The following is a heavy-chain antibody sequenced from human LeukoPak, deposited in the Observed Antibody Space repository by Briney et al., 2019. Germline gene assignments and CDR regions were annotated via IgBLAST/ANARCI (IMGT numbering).Heavy chain of an antibody. D-gene: IGHD3-22*01. J-gene: IGHJ4*02. CDR1: GFTFSSYG. CDR2: IWYDGSNK. V-gene: IGHV3-33*01. CDR3: ARSYYYDSSHTVDY. Sequence: PGGSLRLSCAASGFTFSSYGMHWVRQAPGKGLEWVAVIWYDGSNKYYADSVKGRFTIPRDNSKNTLYLQMNSLRAEDTAVYYCARSYYYDSSHTVDYWGQGTLVTVSS.